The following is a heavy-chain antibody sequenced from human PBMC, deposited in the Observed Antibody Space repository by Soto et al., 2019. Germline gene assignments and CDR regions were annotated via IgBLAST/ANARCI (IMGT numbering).Heavy chain of an antibody. CDR3: AKDRSSRYCSSTSCYAPVDY. CDR2: ISYDGSNK. V-gene: IGHV3-30*18. CDR1: GFTLSSYG. Sequence: QVQLVESGGGVVQPGRSLRLSCAASGFTLSSYGMHWVRQAPGKGLEWVAVISYDGSNKYYADSVKGRFTISRDNSKNTRYLQMNSLRAEDTAVYYCAKDRSSRYCSSTSCYAPVDYWGQGTLVTVSS. D-gene: IGHD2-2*01. J-gene: IGHJ4*02.